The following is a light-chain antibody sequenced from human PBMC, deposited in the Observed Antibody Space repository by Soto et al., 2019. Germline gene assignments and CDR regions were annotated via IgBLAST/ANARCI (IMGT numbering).Light chain of an antibody. CDR3: LQYGGLPRT. J-gene: IGKJ1*01. CDR1: QSLPSATY. Sequence: EIVLTQSPGTLSLSPGDRASLSCRASQSLPSATYLAWYQQKPGQAPRLLIYGAFSRATGIPDRFSGSGSGTDFTLTISHREPEDFALYYCLQYGGLPRTFGQGTKVDIK. CDR2: GAF. V-gene: IGKV3-20*01.